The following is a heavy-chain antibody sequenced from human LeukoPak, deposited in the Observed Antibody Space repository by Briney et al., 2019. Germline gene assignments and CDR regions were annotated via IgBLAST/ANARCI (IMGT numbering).Heavy chain of an antibody. V-gene: IGHV3-11*06. CDR3: AQARGSGSYPFGY. Sequence: GGSLRLSCAASGFTFSDYYMSWIRQAPGKGLEWVSYISSSSSYTNYADSVKGRFTISRDNAKNSLCLQMNSLRAEDTAVYYCAQARGSGSYPFGYWGPGTLVTVSS. J-gene: IGHJ4*02. D-gene: IGHD3-10*01. CDR1: GFTFSDYY. CDR2: ISSSSSYT.